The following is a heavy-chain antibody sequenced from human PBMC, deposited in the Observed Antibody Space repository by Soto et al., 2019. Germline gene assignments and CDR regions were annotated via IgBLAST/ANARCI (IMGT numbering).Heavy chain of an antibody. D-gene: IGHD6-13*01. CDR1: GGSMISYY. V-gene: IGHV4-59*08. J-gene: IGHJ3*01. Sequence: ETLSLTCTVSGGSMISYYWSWIRQPPGRGLEWIGFVHYSGSTHYNPSLKSRVTMSVDTSKNQFSLNLSSVTAADTAVYYCARRESSSWSLGAFDFWGQGTEVTVSS. CDR3: ARRESSSWSLGAFDF. CDR2: VHYSGST.